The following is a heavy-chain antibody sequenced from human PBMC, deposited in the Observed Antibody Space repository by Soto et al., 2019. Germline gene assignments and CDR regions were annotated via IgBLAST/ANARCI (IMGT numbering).Heavy chain of an antibody. J-gene: IGHJ2*01. V-gene: IGHV3-72*01. D-gene: IGHD3-22*01. CDR3: ARGEKPYDSSGYFQKGGYFDL. CDR1: GFTFSDHY. CDR2: TRNKANSHTT. Sequence: GGSLRLSCAASGFTFSDHYMDWGRQAPGKGLEWVGRTRNKANSHTTEYAASVKGRFTISRDDSKNSLYLQMNSLKTEDTAVYYCARGEKPYDSSGYFQKGGYFDLWGRGTLVTVSS.